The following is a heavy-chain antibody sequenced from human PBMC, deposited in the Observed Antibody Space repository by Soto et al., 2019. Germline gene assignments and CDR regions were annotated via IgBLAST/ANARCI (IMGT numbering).Heavy chain of an antibody. V-gene: IGHV4-34*01. CDR2: INHSGST. D-gene: IGHD3-3*01. CDR1: GGSFSGYY. J-gene: IGHJ5*02. Sequence: TLSLTCAVYGGSFSGYYWSWIRQPPGKGLEWIGEINHSGSTNYNPSLKSRVTISVDTSKNQFSLKLSSVTAADTAVYYCARYAYFTIFGVPRRYWFDPWGQGTLVTVSS. CDR3: ARYAYFTIFGVPRRYWFDP.